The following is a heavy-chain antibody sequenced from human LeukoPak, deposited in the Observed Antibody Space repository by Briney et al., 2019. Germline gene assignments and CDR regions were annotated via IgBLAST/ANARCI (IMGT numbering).Heavy chain of an antibody. J-gene: IGHJ4*02. V-gene: IGHV3-23*01. CDR3: AKDPSILWFGESEYYFDY. CDR1: GFTFSSYA. D-gene: IGHD3-10*01. CDR2: ISGSGGST. Sequence: GGSLRLSCAASGFTFSSYAMSWVRQAPGKGLEWVSAISGSGGSTYYADSVKGRFTISRDNSKNTLYLQMNSLRAEDTAVYYCAKDPSILWFGESEYYFDYWGQGTLVTVSS.